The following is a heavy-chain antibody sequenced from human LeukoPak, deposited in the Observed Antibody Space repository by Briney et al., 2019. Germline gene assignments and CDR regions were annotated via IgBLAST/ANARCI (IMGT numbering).Heavy chain of an antibody. V-gene: IGHV4-34*01. CDR1: GGSFSGYY. D-gene: IGHD5-18*01. Sequence: SETLSLTCAVYGGSFSGYYWSWIRQPPGKGLEWIGEISHSGSTNYNPSLKSRVTISVDTSKNQFSLKLSSVTAADTAVYYCARYQRGYSYGGAYYYYYYYMDVWGKGTTVTISS. J-gene: IGHJ6*03. CDR2: ISHSGST. CDR3: ARYQRGYSYGGAYYYYYYYMDV.